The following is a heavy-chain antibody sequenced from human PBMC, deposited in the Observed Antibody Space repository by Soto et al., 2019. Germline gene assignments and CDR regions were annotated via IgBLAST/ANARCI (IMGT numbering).Heavy chain of an antibody. CDR2: INTGNGNT. J-gene: IGHJ5*02. Sequence: ASVKVSCKTSGYTFTNYAIHWVRQAPGQRLEWMGWINTGNGNTRYSQKFQDRITITRDTSASTAYLELSSLRSEDTAVYYCARSGGGYCTGGVCHANNWVDPWGQGTLVTVSS. CDR3: ARSGGGYCTGGVCHANNWVDP. D-gene: IGHD2-8*02. V-gene: IGHV1-3*04. CDR1: GYTFTNYA.